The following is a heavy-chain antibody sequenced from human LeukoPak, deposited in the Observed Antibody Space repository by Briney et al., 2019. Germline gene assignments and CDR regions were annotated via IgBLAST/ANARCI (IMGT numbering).Heavy chain of an antibody. D-gene: IGHD6-13*01. CDR1: GYTFTSYG. CDR2: ISAYNGNT. Sequence: ASVKVSCKASGYTFTSYGISWVRQAPGQGLEWMGWISAYNGNTNYAQKLQGRVTMTTDTSTSTAYMELRSLRSDDTAVYYCARDIALLYSSSWPFDYWSQGTLVTVSS. CDR3: ARDIALLYSSSWPFDY. J-gene: IGHJ4*02. V-gene: IGHV1-18*01.